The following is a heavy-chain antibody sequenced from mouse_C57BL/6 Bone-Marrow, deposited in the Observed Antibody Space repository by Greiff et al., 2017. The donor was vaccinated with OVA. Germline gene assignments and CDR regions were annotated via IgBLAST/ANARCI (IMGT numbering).Heavy chain of an antibody. CDR2: ISDGGSYT. V-gene: IGHV5-4*01. CDR1: GFTFSSYA. CDR3: AREGYYAMDY. J-gene: IGHJ4*01. Sequence: EVKLMESGGGLVKPGGSLKLSCAASGFTFSSYAMSWVHQTPEKRLEWVATISDGGSYTYYPDNVKGRFTISRDNAKNNLYLQMSHLKSEDTAMYYCAREGYYAMDYWGQGTSVTVSS.